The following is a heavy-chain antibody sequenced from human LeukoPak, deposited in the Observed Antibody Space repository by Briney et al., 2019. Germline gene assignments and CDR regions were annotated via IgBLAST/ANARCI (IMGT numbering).Heavy chain of an antibody. D-gene: IGHD5-18*01. J-gene: IGHJ4*02. CDR1: GGSISSYY. CDR3: ARVDTAMVSFDY. CDR2: IYYSGSP. V-gene: IGHV4-59*01. Sequence: PSETLSLTCTVSGGSISSYYWSWIRQPPGKGLEWIGYIYYSGSPNYNPSLKSRVTISVDTSKNQFSLKLSSVTAADTAVYYCARVDTAMVSFDYWGQGTLVTVSS.